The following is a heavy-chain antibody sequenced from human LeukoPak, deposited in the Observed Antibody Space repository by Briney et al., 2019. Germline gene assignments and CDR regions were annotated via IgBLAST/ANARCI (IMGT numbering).Heavy chain of an antibody. CDR1: RFTFIHIS. CDR2: IWSDATNE. Sequence: GTSLRLSCEAYRFTFIHISMHRDPQRPGQGLKWVSGIWSDATNEYYADSVKGRITISRDNFKKTVSHQMNSLRAEDTAVYYCAKDGQRVFDDSNSLEPWGQGSLVTVSS. CDR3: AKDGQRVFDDSNSLEP. D-gene: IGHD4-11*01. V-gene: IGHV3-33*06. J-gene: IGHJ5*02.